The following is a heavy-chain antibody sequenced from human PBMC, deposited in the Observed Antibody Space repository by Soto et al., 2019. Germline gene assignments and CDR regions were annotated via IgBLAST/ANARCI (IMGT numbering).Heavy chain of an antibody. Sequence: ASVKVSCKASGYTFTSYAMHWVRQAPGQRLEWMGWINAGNGNTKYSQKFQGRATITRDTSASTAYMELSSLRSEDTVVYYCARVMSFCSGYSYGSFYYRAQGTLLPVSS. CDR2: INAGNGNT. V-gene: IGHV1-3*01. J-gene: IGHJ4*02. CDR3: ARVMSFCSGYSYGSFYY. CDR1: GYTFTSYA. D-gene: IGHD3-22*01.